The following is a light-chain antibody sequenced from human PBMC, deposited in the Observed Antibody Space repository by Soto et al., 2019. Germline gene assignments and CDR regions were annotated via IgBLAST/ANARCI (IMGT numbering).Light chain of an antibody. J-gene: IGKJ4*01. V-gene: IGKV3-11*01. CDR3: QQRTNLLT. CDR2: DTS. CDR1: QSVSDY. Sequence: EIVLTQSPATLSLSPGERATLSCRASQSVSDYIALYQQKPGQAPRLLIYDTSNRATGVPARFSGSGSGTDFTLTISSLEPGDFAFYYCQQRTNLLTFGGGTRVEIK.